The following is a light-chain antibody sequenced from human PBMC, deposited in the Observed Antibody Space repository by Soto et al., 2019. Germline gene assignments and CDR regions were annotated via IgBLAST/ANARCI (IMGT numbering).Light chain of an antibody. J-gene: IGKJ1*01. CDR3: QQYDSYWGT. CDR2: DVS. V-gene: IGKV1-5*01. Sequence: DIRMTQSPSTLSASVGDSVTITCRASQKVSPWLAWYQQKAGKAPKLLIYDVSSLKRGVPSRVSGSGSGTEFTLPISSLQSDDFATYYCQQYDSYWGTFGQGTKVEFK. CDR1: QKVSPW.